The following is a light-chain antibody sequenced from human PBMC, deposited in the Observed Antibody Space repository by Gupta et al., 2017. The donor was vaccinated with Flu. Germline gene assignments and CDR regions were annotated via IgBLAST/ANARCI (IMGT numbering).Light chain of an antibody. Sequence: DIQMTQSPSTLSASVGDRVTITCRASQSISSWLAWYQQKPGKAPKILIKKASKVESGVPSRFNGSGSGTEFTLTISSLQPDDFAAYYCQHESNSPLTFGRGTKVEIE. J-gene: IGKJ4*01. V-gene: IGKV1-5*03. CDR3: QHESNSPLT. CDR1: QSISSW. CDR2: KAS.